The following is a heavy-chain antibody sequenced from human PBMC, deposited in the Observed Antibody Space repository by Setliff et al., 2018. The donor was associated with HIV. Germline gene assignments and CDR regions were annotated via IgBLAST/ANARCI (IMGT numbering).Heavy chain of an antibody. CDR3: ARRRFVVVPTAPEADY. V-gene: IGHV4-34*01. CDR1: GGSFSGYY. J-gene: IGHJ4*02. D-gene: IGHD2-2*01. Sequence: PSETLSLTCAVYGGSFSGYYWSWIRQPPGKGLEWIGEINHSGSTNYNPSLKRRVTISVDTSKNQFSLRLTSVTAADTAVYYCARRRFVVVPTAPEADYWGQGTLVTVSS. CDR2: INHSGST.